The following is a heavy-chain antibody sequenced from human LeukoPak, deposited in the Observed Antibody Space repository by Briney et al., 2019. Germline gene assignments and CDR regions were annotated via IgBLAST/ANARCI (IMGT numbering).Heavy chain of an antibody. V-gene: IGHV4-39*01. CDR3: ARRHSSSDAFDI. CDR2: IYYSGST. J-gene: IGHJ3*02. D-gene: IGHD6-6*01. Sequence: WVRQAPGEGLEWIGSIYYSGSTYYNPSLKSRVTISLDTSKNQFSLKLSSVIAADTAVYYCARRHSSSDAFDIWGQGTKVTVSS.